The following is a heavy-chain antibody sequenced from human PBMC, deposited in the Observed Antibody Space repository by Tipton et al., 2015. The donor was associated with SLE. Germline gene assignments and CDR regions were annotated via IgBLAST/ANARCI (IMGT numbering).Heavy chain of an antibody. Sequence: TLSLTCTVSGGSISRTSYYWGWIRQPPGKGLEWIGSIHYGGSTFHNPSLKSRVTLSIDMSNNQFSLILTSMTAADTAVYYCARVAVSEVFDYWSQGTLVTVSS. V-gene: IGHV4-39*01. CDR3: ARVAVSEVFDY. J-gene: IGHJ4*02. D-gene: IGHD6-19*01. CDR2: IHYGGST. CDR1: GGSISRTSYY.